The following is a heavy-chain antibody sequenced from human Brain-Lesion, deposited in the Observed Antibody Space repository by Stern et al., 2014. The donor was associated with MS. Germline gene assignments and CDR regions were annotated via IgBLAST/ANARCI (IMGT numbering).Heavy chain of an antibody. CDR1: GYSFTSDW. D-gene: IGHD3-16*01. CDR2: IDPSDSNP. CDR3: ARHMGEGLSIDY. V-gene: IGHV5-10-1*03. Sequence: VQLVQSGAEVKKPGESLRISCQGSGYSFTSDWISWVRQMPGKGLAGMGRIDPSDSNPNYSPSFQGHVTISADKSINTAYLDWRSLKASDTAMYYCARHMGEGLSIDYWGQGTLVTVSS. J-gene: IGHJ4*02.